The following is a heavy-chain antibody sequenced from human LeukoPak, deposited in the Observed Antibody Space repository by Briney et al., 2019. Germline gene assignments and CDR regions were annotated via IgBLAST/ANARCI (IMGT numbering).Heavy chain of an antibody. J-gene: IGHJ4*02. Sequence: GRSLRLSCAASGFTFDDYAMHWVRQAPRKGLEWVSGISWNSGSIGYADSVKGRFTISRDNAKNSLYLQMNSLRAEDTALYYCAKDISSAPAVFDYWGQGTLVTVSS. V-gene: IGHV3-9*01. CDR3: AKDISSAPAVFDY. D-gene: IGHD6-6*01. CDR1: GFTFDDYA. CDR2: ISWNSGSI.